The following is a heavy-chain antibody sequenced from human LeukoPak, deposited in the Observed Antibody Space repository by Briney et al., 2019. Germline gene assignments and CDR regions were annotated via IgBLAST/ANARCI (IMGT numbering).Heavy chain of an antibody. D-gene: IGHD2-2*01. CDR1: GFTFSSYA. CDR3: ARGESTAYDAFDI. Sequence: GGSLRLSCAASGFTFSSYAMSWVRQAPGKGLEWVSVIYSGGSTYYADSVKGRFTISRDNSKNTLYLQMNSLRAEDTAVYYCARGESTAYDAFDIWGLGTMVTVSS. J-gene: IGHJ3*02. CDR2: IYSGGST. V-gene: IGHV3-53*01.